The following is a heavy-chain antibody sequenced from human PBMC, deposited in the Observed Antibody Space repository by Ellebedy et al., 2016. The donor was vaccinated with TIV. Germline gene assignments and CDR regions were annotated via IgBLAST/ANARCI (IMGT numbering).Heavy chain of an antibody. CDR2: ISRSSTSI. V-gene: IGHV3-21*04. Sequence: GESLKISXAASGFTFSTYSMNWVRQAPGKGLEWVSFISRSSTSIYYADSVKGRFTISRDNSKNTLYLQMNSLRADDTAVYYCATQLYGDSILFHYWGQGTLVTVSS. J-gene: IGHJ4*02. CDR1: GFTFSTYS. CDR3: ATQLYGDSILFHY. D-gene: IGHD4-17*01.